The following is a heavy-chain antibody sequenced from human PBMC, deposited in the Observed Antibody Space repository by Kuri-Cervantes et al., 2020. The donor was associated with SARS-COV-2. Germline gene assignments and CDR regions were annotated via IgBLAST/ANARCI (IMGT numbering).Heavy chain of an antibody. CDR3: GRGTSWAGNYCYYIDV. CDR1: GGSISSGGNY. D-gene: IGHD3-16*01. CDR2: IYHSGST. Sequence: LRLSCTVSGGSISSGGNYWNWIRQPPGKGLEWIGHIYHSGSTEYNPFLKSRVIMSVDRSKNHFSLRLSSVTAADTAVYYCGRGTSWAGNYCYYIDVWGKGTTVTVSS. V-gene: IGHV4-30-2*01. J-gene: IGHJ6*03.